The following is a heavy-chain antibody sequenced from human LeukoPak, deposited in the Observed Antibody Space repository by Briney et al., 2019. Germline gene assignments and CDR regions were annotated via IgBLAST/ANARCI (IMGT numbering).Heavy chain of an antibody. CDR3: ARDGRSGNFDK. V-gene: IGHV3-33*01. D-gene: IGHD1-26*01. Sequence: QAGGSLRLSCAASGFTFSSYAMHWVRQAPGKGLEWVAVIWFDGTNGYYADSVKGRFTISRDNSKNTLYLQMNSLRAEDTAVYYCARDGRSGNFDKWGQGTLVSVSS. J-gene: IGHJ4*02. CDR1: GFTFSSYA. CDR2: IWFDGTNG.